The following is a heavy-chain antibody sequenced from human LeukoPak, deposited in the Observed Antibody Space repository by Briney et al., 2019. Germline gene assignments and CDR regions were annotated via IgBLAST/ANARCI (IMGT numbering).Heavy chain of an antibody. Sequence: PGGSLRLSCAASGFTFSSYAMSWVRQAPGKGLEWVSAISGSGGSTYYADSVKGRFTISRDNSKNTLYLQMNSLRAEDTAVYYCAKLLSWGGEQGGLDYWGQGTLVTVSS. CDR1: GFTFSSYA. J-gene: IGHJ4*02. CDR3: AKLLSWGGEQGGLDY. CDR2: ISGSGGST. V-gene: IGHV3-23*01. D-gene: IGHD2-21*01.